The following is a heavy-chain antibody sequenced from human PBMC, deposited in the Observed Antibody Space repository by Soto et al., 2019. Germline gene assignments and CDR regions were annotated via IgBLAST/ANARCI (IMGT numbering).Heavy chain of an antibody. V-gene: IGHV1-46*01. J-gene: IGHJ4*02. Sequence: QVQLVQSGAEVKKPGASVKLSCKASGYTFINYYIHWVRQAPGQGIEWMGIFNPTSGSTNYAQKFQGRVTLTMATSTRTVYMELSSLRFDDTAVYYRARDLAAGDYWGQGTLVTVSS. CDR1: GYTFINYY. D-gene: IGHD6-13*01. CDR2: FNPTSGST. CDR3: ARDLAAGDY.